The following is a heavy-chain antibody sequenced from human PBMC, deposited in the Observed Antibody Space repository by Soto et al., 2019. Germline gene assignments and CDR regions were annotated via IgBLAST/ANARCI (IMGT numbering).Heavy chain of an antibody. CDR1: GYTFTTYG. J-gene: IGHJ6*03. Sequence: ASVKVSCKASGYTFTTYGIAWVRQSPGQGLEWMGWISANNGNTNYAQKLQGRVTMTTDTSTSTAYMELRSLRSDDTAVYYCARTLHYYGSGSYYYYYTDVWGKGTPVTVS. D-gene: IGHD3-10*01. CDR3: ARTLHYYGSGSYYYYYTDV. CDR2: ISANNGNT. V-gene: IGHV1-18*01.